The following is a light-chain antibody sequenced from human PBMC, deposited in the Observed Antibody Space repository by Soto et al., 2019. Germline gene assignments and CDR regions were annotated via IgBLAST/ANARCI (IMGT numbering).Light chain of an antibody. CDR2: VNTDGSH. CDR3: QTWGTGTHVV. V-gene: IGLV4-69*01. Sequence: QPVLTQSPSASASLGASVKLTCTLSSGHSNFAIAWLQQQPDRGPRYLMKVNTDGSHDKGDGIPDRFSGSTSGAERYLTISSLQSEDEADYYCQTWGTGTHVVFGGETKLTVL. CDR1: SGHSNFA. J-gene: IGLJ2*01.